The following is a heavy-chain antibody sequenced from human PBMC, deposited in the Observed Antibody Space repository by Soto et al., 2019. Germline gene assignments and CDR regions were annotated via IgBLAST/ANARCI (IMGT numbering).Heavy chain of an antibody. CDR2: ISYDGSNK. V-gene: IGHV3-30-3*01. D-gene: IGHD3-22*01. Sequence: QVQLVESGEGVVQPGRSLRLSCAASGFTFSSYAMHWVRQAPGKGLERVAVISYDGSNKYYADSVKGRFTISRDNSKNTLYRQMNSLRAEDTAVYYCARPGNPDSSGYHQFDYWGQGTLVTVSS. CDR1: GFTFSSYA. J-gene: IGHJ4*02. CDR3: ARPGNPDSSGYHQFDY.